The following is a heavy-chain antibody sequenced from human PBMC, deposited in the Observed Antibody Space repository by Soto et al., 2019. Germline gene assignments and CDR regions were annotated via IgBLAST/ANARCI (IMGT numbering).Heavy chain of an antibody. J-gene: IGHJ5*02. D-gene: IGHD3-16*01. CDR2: IYPDNSNT. CDR1: GYFFAGYW. V-gene: IGHV5-51*01. CDR3: ALQGAAVRTLRMIWFDK. Sequence: GESLKISCKGSGYFFAGYWIAWVRQMPGKGLEWMGIIYPDNSNTKYSRSFQGQVTISADKSSSTAYLQWRSLKASDTAIYYCALQGAAVRTLRMIWFDKGGQETLLNVS.